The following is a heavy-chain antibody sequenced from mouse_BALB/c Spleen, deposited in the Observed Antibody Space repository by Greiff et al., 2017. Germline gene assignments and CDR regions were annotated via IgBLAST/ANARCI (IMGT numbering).Heavy chain of an antibody. Sequence: QVQLQQSGAELVRPGSSVKISCKASGYAFSSYWMNWVKQRPGQGLEWIGQIYPGDGDTNYNGKFKGKATLTADKSSSTAYMQLSSLTSEDSAVYYCARRYYGTPYYFDYWGQGTTLTVSS. CDR2: IYPGDGDT. CDR1: GYAFSSYW. V-gene: IGHV1-80*01. J-gene: IGHJ2*01. D-gene: IGHD1-1*01. CDR3: ARRYYGTPYYFDY.